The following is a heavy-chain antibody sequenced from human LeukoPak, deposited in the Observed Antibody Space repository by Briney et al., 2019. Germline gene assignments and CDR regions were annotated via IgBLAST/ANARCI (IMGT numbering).Heavy chain of an antibody. D-gene: IGHD3-9*01. V-gene: IGHV5-51*01. CDR3: ARVPFQYDMRPWGAFDI. CDR1: GYSFTSYW. J-gene: IGHJ3*02. CDR2: IYRGDSDT. Sequence: GESLKISCKGSGYSFTSYWIGWVRQMPGKGLEWMGIIYRGDSDTRYSPSFQGQVTISADKSISTAYLRWSSLKASDTAMYYCARVPFQYDMRPWGAFDIWGQGTMVTVSS.